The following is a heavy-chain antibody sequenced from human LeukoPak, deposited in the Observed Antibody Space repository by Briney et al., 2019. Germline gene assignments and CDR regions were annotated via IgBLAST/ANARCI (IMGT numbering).Heavy chain of an antibody. D-gene: IGHD4-11*01. J-gene: IGHJ4*02. Sequence: SETLSLTCAVYGGSFSGYYCSWIRQPPGKGLEWIGEINHSGSTNYNPSLKSRATISVDTSKNQFSLKLSSVTAADTAVYYCARGDYLFDYWGQGTLVTVSS. CDR3: ARGDYLFDY. CDR1: GGSFSGYY. CDR2: INHSGST. V-gene: IGHV4-34*01.